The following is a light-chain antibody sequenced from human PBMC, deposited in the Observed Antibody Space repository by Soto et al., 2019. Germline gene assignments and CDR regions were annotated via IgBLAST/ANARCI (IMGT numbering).Light chain of an antibody. CDR2: AAS. CDR3: LQHNSYPRLT. Sequence: IQMTQSPFAMSASVGDRVTITCRARQGISNYLAWFQQKPGKVPKHLIYAASSLQSGVPSRFCGSGSGTEGSHTSSSVQPADFATYYCLQHNSYPRLTFGGGTKVEIK. J-gene: IGKJ4*01. V-gene: IGKV1D-17*01. CDR1: QGISNY.